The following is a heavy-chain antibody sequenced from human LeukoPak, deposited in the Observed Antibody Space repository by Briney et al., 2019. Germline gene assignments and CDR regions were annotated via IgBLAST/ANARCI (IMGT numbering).Heavy chain of an antibody. CDR3: ARKGYYYGSGSYPTYNWFDP. CDR1: GGSISSYY. Sequence: SETLSLTCTVSGGSISSYYWSWIRQPAGKGLEWIGRIYTNGSTNYNPSLKSRVTMSVDTSKNQFSLKLSSVTAADTAVYYCARKGYYYGSGSYPTYNWFDPWGQGTLVTVSS. J-gene: IGHJ5*02. V-gene: IGHV4-4*07. D-gene: IGHD3-10*01. CDR2: IYTNGST.